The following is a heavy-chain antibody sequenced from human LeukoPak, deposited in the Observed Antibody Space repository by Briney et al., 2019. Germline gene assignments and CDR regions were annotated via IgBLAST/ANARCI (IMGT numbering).Heavy chain of an antibody. J-gene: IGHJ6*03. CDR1: GHTFTSYD. CDR3: ARNAYYYYYMDV. V-gene: IGHV1-18*01. Sequence: GASVKVSCKASGHTFTSYDINWVRQAPGQGLEWMGWISAYNGNTNYAQKLQGRVTMTTDTSTSTAYMELRSLRSDDTAVYYCARNAYYYYYMDVWGKGTTVTISS. CDR2: ISAYNGNT.